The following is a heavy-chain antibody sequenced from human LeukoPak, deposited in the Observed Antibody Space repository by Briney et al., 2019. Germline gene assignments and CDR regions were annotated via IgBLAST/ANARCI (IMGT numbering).Heavy chain of an antibody. D-gene: IGHD1-26*01. J-gene: IGHJ4*02. CDR3: ARGGSFGGSYDY. Sequence: SETLSLTCTVSGGSISSYYWSWIRQPAGKGLEWIGRTYTSGSTNYNPSLKSRVTMSVDTSKNQFSLKLSSVTAADTAVYYCARGGSFGGSYDYWGQGTLVTVSS. CDR2: TYTSGST. CDR1: GGSISSYY. V-gene: IGHV4-4*07.